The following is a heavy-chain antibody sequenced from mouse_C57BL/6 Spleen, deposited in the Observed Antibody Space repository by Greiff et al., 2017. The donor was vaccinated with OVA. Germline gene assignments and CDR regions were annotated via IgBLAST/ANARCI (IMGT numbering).Heavy chain of an antibody. V-gene: IGHV1-69*01. J-gene: IGHJ2*01. Sequence: QVQLQQPGAELVMPGASVKLSCKASGYTFTSYWMHWVKQRPGQGLEWIGEIDPSDSYTNYNQKFKGKSTLTVDKSSSTAYMQLSSLTSEDSAVYYCARSWHPYYFDYWGQGTTLTVSS. CDR1: GYTFTSYW. D-gene: IGHD3-1*01. CDR3: ARSWHPYYFDY. CDR2: IDPSDSYT.